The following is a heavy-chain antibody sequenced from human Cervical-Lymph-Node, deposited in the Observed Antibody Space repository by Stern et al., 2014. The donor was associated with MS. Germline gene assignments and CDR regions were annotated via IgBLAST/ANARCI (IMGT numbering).Heavy chain of an antibody. J-gene: IGHJ4*02. Sequence: EVQLVESGAEVKQPGGSLKISCKGSGYSFTANCIAWVRQTPGKGLEWMALIYPGDSDTRYSLSCQGKVTISADKSISTAYLQWSSLKASDTAMYYCARDYGDYAFDYWGQGTLVTVSS. CDR2: IYPGDSDT. CDR3: ARDYGDYAFDY. V-gene: IGHV5-51*01. D-gene: IGHD4-17*01. CDR1: GYSFTANC.